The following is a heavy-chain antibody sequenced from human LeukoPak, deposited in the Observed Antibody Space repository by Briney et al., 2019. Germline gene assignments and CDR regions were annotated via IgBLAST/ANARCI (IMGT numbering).Heavy chain of an antibody. D-gene: IGHD1-1*01. CDR2: IYYSGST. V-gene: IGHV4-31*03. Sequence: SQTLSLTCTVSGGSISSGGYYWSWIRQHPGKGLEWIGYIYYSGSTYYNPSLKSRVTISVDTSKNQSSLKLSSVTAADTAVYYCARWPWNWIGMDVWGQGTTVTVSS. CDR3: ARWPWNWIGMDV. J-gene: IGHJ6*02. CDR1: GGSISSGGYY.